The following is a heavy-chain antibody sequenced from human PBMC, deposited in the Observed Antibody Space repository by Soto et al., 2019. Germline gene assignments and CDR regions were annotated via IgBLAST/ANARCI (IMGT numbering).Heavy chain of an antibody. D-gene: IGHD3-10*02. Sequence: ASVKVSCTASGYTFTSYGISWVRQAPGQGLEWMGWISAYNGNTNYAQKLQGRVTMTTDTSTSTAYMELRSLRSDDTAVYYCARGMLQGNYYYYYYMDVWGKGTTVTVSS. V-gene: IGHV1-18*01. J-gene: IGHJ6*03. CDR1: GYTFTSYG. CDR3: ARGMLQGNYYYYYYMDV. CDR2: ISAYNGNT.